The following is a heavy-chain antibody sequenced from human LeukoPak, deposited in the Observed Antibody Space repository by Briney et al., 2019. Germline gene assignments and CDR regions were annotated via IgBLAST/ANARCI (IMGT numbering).Heavy chain of an antibody. CDR2: ISYDGSNK. CDR1: GCTSSSYA. D-gene: IGHD3-22*01. V-gene: IGHV3-30-3*01. Sequence: PGGSLRLSCAGSGCTSSSYAMHWVRQAPGKGLEWVGVISYDGSNKYYADSVKGRFTISRDNSKNTLYLQMNSLRAEDTAVYYCARATYYYDSSSSWFDPWGQGNLVTVFS. J-gene: IGHJ5*02. CDR3: ARATYYYDSSSSWFDP.